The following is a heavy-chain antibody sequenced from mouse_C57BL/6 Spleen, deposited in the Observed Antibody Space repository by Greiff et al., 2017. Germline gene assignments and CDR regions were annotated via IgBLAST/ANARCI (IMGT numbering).Heavy chain of an antibody. CDR1: GFNIKNTY. V-gene: IGHV14-3*01. Sequence: VQLKESVAELVRPGASVKLSCTASGFNIKNTYMHWVKQRPEQGLEWIGRIDPANGNTKYAPKFQGKATITADTSSNTAYLQLSSLTSEDTAIYYCARVYYGNYYAMDYWGQGTSVTVSS. D-gene: IGHD2-1*01. J-gene: IGHJ4*01. CDR3: ARVYYGNYYAMDY. CDR2: IDPANGNT.